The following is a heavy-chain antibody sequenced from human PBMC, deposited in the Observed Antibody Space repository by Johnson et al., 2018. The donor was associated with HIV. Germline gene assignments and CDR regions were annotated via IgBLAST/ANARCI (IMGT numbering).Heavy chain of an antibody. V-gene: IGHV3-13*01. CDR1: GFTFSTNW. Sequence: VQLVESGGDLVQPGGSLRLSCVGSGFTFSTNWMHWVRQAPGKGLEWVSVITTAGDTHYPGSVKGRFTISRENAKNSLYLQMNSLRAGDTAVYYCARVTHSYGYWGAFDIWGQGTMVTVSS. CDR3: ARVTHSYGYWGAFDI. J-gene: IGHJ3*02. D-gene: IGHD5-18*01. CDR2: ITTAGDT.